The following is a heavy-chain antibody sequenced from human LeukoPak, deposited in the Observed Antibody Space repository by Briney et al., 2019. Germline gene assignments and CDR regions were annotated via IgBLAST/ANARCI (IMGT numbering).Heavy chain of an antibody. V-gene: IGHV4-59*08. CDR3: AASYGSGTYFDP. D-gene: IGHD3-10*01. Sequence: SETLSLTCTVSGGSISSYYWSWIRQPPGKGLEWIGYIYYSGSTNYNPSLKSRVTISVDTSKNQFSLILTSVTAADTAVYYCAASYGSGTYFDPWGQGTLVTVSS. CDR2: IYYSGST. J-gene: IGHJ5*02. CDR1: GGSISSYY.